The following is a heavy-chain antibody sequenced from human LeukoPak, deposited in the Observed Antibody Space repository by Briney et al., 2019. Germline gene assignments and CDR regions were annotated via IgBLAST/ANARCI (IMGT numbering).Heavy chain of an antibody. V-gene: IGHV3-21*01. CDR3: ARDFVEYSGSYYVGVVNAFDI. CDR1: GFTFSSYS. J-gene: IGHJ3*02. D-gene: IGHD1-26*01. Sequence: GGSLRLSCAASGFTFSSYSMNWVRQAPGKGLEWVSSISSSSSYIYYADSVKGRFTISRDNAKNSLYLQMNSLRAEDTAVYYCARDFVEYSGSYYVGVVNAFDIWGQGTMVTVSS. CDR2: ISSSSSYI.